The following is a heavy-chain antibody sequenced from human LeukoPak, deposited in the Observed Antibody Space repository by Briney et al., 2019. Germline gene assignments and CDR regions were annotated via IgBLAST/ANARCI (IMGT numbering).Heavy chain of an antibody. CDR3: AKHSSSSSWYRNDY. CDR2: ISGSGDTT. Sequence: PGGSLRLSCAASGFTFSNYAMNWVRQAPGKGLEWVSVISGSGDTTYYADSVKGRFTISRDNSKNTLYLQMNSLRAEDTAVYYCAKHSSSSSWYRNDYWGQGTLVTVSS. CDR1: GFTFSNYA. J-gene: IGHJ4*02. V-gene: IGHV3-23*01. D-gene: IGHD6-13*01.